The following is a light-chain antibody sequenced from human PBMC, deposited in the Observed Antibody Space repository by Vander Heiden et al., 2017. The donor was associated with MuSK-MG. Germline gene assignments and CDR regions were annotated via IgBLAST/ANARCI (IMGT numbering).Light chain of an antibody. CDR2: WAS. CDR1: QSVLYNSNNHNY. J-gene: IGKJ4*01. V-gene: IGKV4-1*01. CDR3: QQDDSIPLT. Sequence: DIVMTQSPDSLAVSLGERATINCKSSQSVLYNSNNHNYLTWYQQKPGQPPKLLIYWASIRESGVPDRFSGSGSGTDFTLTISNLQAEDVAVYYCQQDDSIPLTFGGGTKVEIK.